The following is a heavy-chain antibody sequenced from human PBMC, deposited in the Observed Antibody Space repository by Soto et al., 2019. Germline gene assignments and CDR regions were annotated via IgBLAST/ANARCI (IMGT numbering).Heavy chain of an antibody. CDR2: IWYDGSNT. J-gene: IGHJ4*01. V-gene: IGHV3-33*01. Sequence: QVQLVESGGGVVQPGGSLRLSCAASGSIFSGYGMHWVRQAPGKGLAWVAVIWYDGSNTYYADAVKGPFSISRDNSNKIRYLQMNSLRAAYTFAYFRARDWIGRTAFRGFLDYWGHGTLVTVAS. D-gene: IGHD3-3*01. CDR3: ARDWIGRTAFRGFLDY. CDR1: GSIFSGYG.